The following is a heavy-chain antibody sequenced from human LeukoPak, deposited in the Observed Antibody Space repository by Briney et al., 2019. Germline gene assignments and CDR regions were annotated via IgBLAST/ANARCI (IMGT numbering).Heavy chain of an antibody. V-gene: IGHV4-59*08. CDR1: GESFSGYY. CDR3: ATTSSSSRYFQH. J-gene: IGHJ1*01. Sequence: SETLSLTCAVYGESFSGYYWSWIRQPPGKGLGWIGYIYYSGRTNYNPSLKSRVTISVDTSKNQFSLKLSSVTAADTAVYYCATTSSSSRYFQHWGQGTLVTVSS. D-gene: IGHD6-13*01. CDR2: IYYSGRT.